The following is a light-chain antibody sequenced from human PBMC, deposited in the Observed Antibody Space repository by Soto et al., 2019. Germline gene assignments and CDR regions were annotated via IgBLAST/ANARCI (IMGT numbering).Light chain of an antibody. CDR1: SSNIGAGYD. CDR2: EVS. Sequence: QSVLTQPPSVSGAPGQRVTISCTGSSSNIGAGYDVHWYQQHPGKVPKVMIYEVSKRPSGVSDRFSGSKSGNTASLTISGLQAEDEADYYCCADAGRSTYVFGTGTKVTVL. J-gene: IGLJ1*01. V-gene: IGLV1-40*01. CDR3: CADAGRSTYV.